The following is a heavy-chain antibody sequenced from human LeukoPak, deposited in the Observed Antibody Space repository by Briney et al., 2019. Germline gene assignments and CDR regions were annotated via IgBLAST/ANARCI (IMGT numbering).Heavy chain of an antibody. CDR2: ISGSGGST. V-gene: IGHV3-23*01. CDR1: GFTFSSYG. J-gene: IGHJ4*02. D-gene: IGHD3-22*01. Sequence: QPGGSLRLSCAASGFTFSSYGMHWVRQAPGKGLEWVSAISGSGGSTYYADSVKGRFTISRDNSKNTLYLQMNSLRAEDTAVYYCAKGEYYYDSSGYGDYFDYWGQGTLVTVSS. CDR3: AKGEYYYDSSGYGDYFDY.